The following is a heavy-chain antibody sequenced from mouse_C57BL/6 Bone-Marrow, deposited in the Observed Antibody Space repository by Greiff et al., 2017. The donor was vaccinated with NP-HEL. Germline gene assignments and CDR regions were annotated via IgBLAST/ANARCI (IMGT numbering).Heavy chain of an antibody. V-gene: IGHV1-54*01. D-gene: IGHD2-4*01. CDR1: GYAFTNYL. CDR3: ARGGIYYDYAWFAY. Sequence: VQLQQSGAELVRPGTSVKVSCKASGYAFTNYLIEWVKQRPGQGLEWIGVINPGSGGTNYNEKFKGKATLTADKSSSTAYMQLSSLTSSDSAVYCGARGGIYYDYAWFAYWGQGTLVTVSA. J-gene: IGHJ3*01. CDR2: INPGSGGT.